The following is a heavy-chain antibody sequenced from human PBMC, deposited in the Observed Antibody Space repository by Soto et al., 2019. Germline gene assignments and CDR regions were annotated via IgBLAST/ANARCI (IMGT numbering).Heavy chain of an antibody. Sequence: QVQLVQSGAEVKKPGSSVKVSCKASGGTFSSYPISWVRQAPGQGLEWMGRIIPILGIANYAQKFQGRVTITADKSTSTAYMELSSLRSEDTAVYYCARSRYGDYSTYFGYWGQGTLVTVSS. CDR1: GGTFSSYP. D-gene: IGHD4-17*01. J-gene: IGHJ4*02. CDR3: ARSRYGDYSTYFGY. CDR2: IIPILGIA. V-gene: IGHV1-69*02.